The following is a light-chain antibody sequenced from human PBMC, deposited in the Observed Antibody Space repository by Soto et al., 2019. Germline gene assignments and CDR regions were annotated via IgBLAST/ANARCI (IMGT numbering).Light chain of an antibody. CDR3: CSYAGSSTYV. CDR1: SNDVGTYNL. V-gene: IGLV2-23*01. Sequence: QSALIQPASVSGSPGQSITISCTGTSNDVGTYNLVSWYQQRPGKGPTLMIFENDQRPSGVSFRFSGSKSGNTASLTISGLQAEDEADYYCCSYAGSSTYVFGTGTKLTVL. J-gene: IGLJ1*01. CDR2: END.